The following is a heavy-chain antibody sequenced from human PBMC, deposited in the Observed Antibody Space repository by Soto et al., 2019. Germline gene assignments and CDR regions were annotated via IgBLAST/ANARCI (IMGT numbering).Heavy chain of an antibody. V-gene: IGHV3-23*01. J-gene: IGHJ3*02. Sequence: GGSLRLSCAASGFTFSSYAMIWVRRAPGKGLEWVSAISGSGGSTYYADSVKGRFTISRDNSKNTLYLQMNSLRAEDTAVYYCAKLSSGYPLGAFDIWGQGTMVTVSS. CDR3: AKLSSGYPLGAFDI. D-gene: IGHD3-22*01. CDR2: ISGSGGST. CDR1: GFTFSSYA.